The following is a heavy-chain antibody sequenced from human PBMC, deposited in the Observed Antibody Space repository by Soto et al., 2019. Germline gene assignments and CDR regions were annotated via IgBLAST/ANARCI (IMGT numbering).Heavy chain of an antibody. CDR3: ARVDTYDYYYAMDV. V-gene: IGHV3-53*02. D-gene: IGHD5-18*01. CDR2: IYSSGAT. J-gene: IGHJ6*02. CDR1: GFTVTNNY. Sequence: EVQLVETGGGVIQPGGSLSLSCAASGFTVTNNYMNWVRQPPGKGLEWVSIIYSSGATYYADSVKGRFTISRDNSMNTLYLQMRNLRSEDTAIYYCARVDTYDYYYAMDVWGQGNTVTVSS.